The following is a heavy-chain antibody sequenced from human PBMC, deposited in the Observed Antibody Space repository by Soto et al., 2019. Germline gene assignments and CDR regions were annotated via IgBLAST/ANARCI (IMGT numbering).Heavy chain of an antibody. J-gene: IGHJ4*01. V-gene: IGHV1-2*02. CDR1: GYTLTAYY. CDR3: ARSLAARRTVDY. D-gene: IGHD6-6*01. Sequence: ASVKVSCKASGYTLTAYYMHWVRQAPGQGLEWMGWVNPNSGGTNYAQKFQGRVTMTRDTSITTAYMELSRLRSDDTAVYYCARSLAARRTVDYWGQGTLVTVSS. CDR2: VNPNSGGT.